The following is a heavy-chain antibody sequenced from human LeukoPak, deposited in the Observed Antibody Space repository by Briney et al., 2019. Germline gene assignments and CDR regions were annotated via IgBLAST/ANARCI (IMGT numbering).Heavy chain of an antibody. CDR3: ARRWGSGWSFDY. CDR1: GGSFSGYY. V-gene: IGHV4-34*01. Sequence: SETLSLTCTVYGGSFSGYYWSWIRQPPGMGLEWIGEIDHSGSTNYNPSLKSRVTISVDTSKNQFSLKLSSVTAADTAVYYCARRWGSGWSFDYWGQGTLVTVSS. J-gene: IGHJ4*02. CDR2: IDHSGST. D-gene: IGHD6-19*01.